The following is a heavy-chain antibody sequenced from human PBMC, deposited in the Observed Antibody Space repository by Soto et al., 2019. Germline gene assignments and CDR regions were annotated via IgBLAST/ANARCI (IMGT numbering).Heavy chain of an antibody. V-gene: IGHV5-51*01. D-gene: IGHD2-2*01. J-gene: IGHJ4*02. CDR1: GYNFNTYW. Sequence: GESLKISCKGSGYNFNTYWVGWVRQMPGKGLEWMGIIYPADSDTRYNPSFQGQVTISADKSVSTAYLQWSSLEASDTAIYYCARQYAAFDYWGQGILVTVSS. CDR2: IYPADSDT. CDR3: ARQYAAFDY.